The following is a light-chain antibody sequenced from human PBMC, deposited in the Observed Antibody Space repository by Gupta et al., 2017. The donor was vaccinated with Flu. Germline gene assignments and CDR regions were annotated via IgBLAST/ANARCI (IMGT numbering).Light chain of an antibody. CDR3: SSFTTSSTLV. J-gene: IGLJ2*01. Sequence: QSALPQPASVSGSPGPSITISCTGTSSDVGGYNSVSWYQQHPGKVPKLMIYDVTNRPSGVSNRFSGSKSGNAASLTISGLQAEDEADYYCSSFTTSSTLVFGGGTKLTVL. CDR2: DVT. V-gene: IGLV2-14*03. CDR1: SSDVGGYNS.